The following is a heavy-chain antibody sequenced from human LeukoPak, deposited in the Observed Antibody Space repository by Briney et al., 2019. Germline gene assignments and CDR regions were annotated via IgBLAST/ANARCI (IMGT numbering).Heavy chain of an antibody. J-gene: IGHJ4*02. CDR2: MNPNSGDT. CDR3: ARNKEGKSLDY. V-gene: IGHV1-2*02. Sequence: WASVKVSCKASGYTFTDYYIHWVRQAPGQGLEWMAWMNPNSGDTSYAQKFQGRITMTRDTSISTAYMELSRLKFDDTAVYYCARNKEGKSLDYWGQGTLVTVSS. CDR1: GYTFTDYY.